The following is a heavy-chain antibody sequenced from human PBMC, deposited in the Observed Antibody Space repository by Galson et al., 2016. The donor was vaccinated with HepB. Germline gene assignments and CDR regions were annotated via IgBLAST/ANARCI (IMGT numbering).Heavy chain of an antibody. CDR1: GFTFSSYG. J-gene: IGHJ6*04. V-gene: IGHV3-33*01. Sequence: SLRLSCAASGFTFSSYGMHWVRQPPGKGLEWVAVIWHDGNNKYYGDSVKGRFTISRDNSKNTVNLQMYYLRAEDTAVYYCVRDIYYDYSWGTYRYPIYGLDVWGKGTTVTVSS. CDR2: IWHDGNNK. CDR3: VRDIYYDYSWGTYRYPIYGLDV. D-gene: IGHD3-16*02.